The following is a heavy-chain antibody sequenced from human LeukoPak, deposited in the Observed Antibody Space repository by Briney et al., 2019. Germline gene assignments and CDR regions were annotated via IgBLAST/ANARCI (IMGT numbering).Heavy chain of an antibody. J-gene: IGHJ4*02. D-gene: IGHD3-10*02. Sequence: GGSLRLSCAASGFTFSDYAIQWVRQAPGKGLQWVAAISHNVIWQHYTESVKGRFTISRDNSRNMVFLQMNSLTTEDTAIYFCACSEPSPDTQQRHPLDYWGQGTLVTVSS. V-gene: IGHV3-30-3*01. CDR2: ISHNVIWQ. CDR3: ACSEPSPDTQQRHPLDY. CDR1: GFTFSDYA.